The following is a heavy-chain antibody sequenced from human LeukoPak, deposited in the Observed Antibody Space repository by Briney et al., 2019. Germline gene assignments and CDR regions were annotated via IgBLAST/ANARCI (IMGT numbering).Heavy chain of an antibody. CDR2: ISYDGSNE. CDR1: GFTFSSYA. D-gene: IGHD6-19*01. Sequence: GGSLRLSCAASGFTFSSYAMHWVRQAPGKGLEWVAVISYDGSNEYYADSVKGRFTISRDNSKNTLYLQMNSLRAEDTAVYYCARAAVAGLFDYWGQGTLVTVSS. CDR3: ARAAVAGLFDY. V-gene: IGHV3-30*01. J-gene: IGHJ4*02.